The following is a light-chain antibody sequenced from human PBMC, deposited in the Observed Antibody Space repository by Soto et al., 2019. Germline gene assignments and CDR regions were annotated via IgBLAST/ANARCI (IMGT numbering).Light chain of an antibody. V-gene: IGKV1-5*01. CDR2: DAS. Sequence: DIQMTQSPSTLSASVGDRVTITCRACQSISSWLAWYQQKPGKTPKLLIYDASYLERGVPSRFSGSGSGTEFTLTISSLQPDDLATYYCQQYNSFWTFGQGTKVDIK. CDR1: QSISSW. CDR3: QQYNSFWT. J-gene: IGKJ1*01.